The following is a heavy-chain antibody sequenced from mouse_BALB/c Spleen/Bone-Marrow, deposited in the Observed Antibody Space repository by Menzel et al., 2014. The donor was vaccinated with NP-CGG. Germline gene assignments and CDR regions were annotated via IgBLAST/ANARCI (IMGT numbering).Heavy chain of an antibody. CDR2: IDPSDSET. V-gene: IGHV1-74*01. CDR1: GYSISSYW. Sequence: QVHVKQSGPQLVRPGASVKISCKASGYSISSYWMHWVKQRPGQGLEWIGMIDPSDSETRLNQKFKDKATLTVDKSSSTAYMQLNSPTSEDSAVYYCAPHYYGYAWFAHWGQGTLVTVSA. D-gene: IGHD1-2*01. CDR3: APHYYGYAWFAH. J-gene: IGHJ3*01.